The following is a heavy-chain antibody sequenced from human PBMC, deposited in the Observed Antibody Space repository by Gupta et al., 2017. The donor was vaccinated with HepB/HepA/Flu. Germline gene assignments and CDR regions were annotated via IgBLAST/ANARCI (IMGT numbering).Heavy chain of an antibody. CDR2: IYYSGST. D-gene: IGHD3-3*01. V-gene: IGHV4-31*03. J-gene: IGHJ4*02. CDR1: GGSISSGGYY. Sequence: QVQLQESGPGLVKPSQTLSLTCTVSGGSISSGGYYWSWIRPHPGKGLEWIGYIYYSGSTYYNPSLKSRVTISVDTSKNQFSLKLSSVTAADTAVYYCARERPYDFWSGYSPYYFDYWGQGTLVTVSS. CDR3: ARERPYDFWSGYSPYYFDY.